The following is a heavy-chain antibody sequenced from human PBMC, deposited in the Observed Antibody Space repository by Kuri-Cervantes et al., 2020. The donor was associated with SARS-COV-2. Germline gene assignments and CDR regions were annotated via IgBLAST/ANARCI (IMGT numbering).Heavy chain of an antibody. CDR1: GFSLSMYW. J-gene: IGHJ3*02. CDR2: IKKDGSEK. CDR3: AREQWLELDAFDI. D-gene: IGHD6-19*01. Sequence: GGSLRLSCAASGFSLSMYWMSWVRQAPGKGLEWVANIKKDGSEKYYVDSVKGRFTISRDNAKNSLYLQMNSLRAEDTAVYYCAREQWLELDAFDIRGQGTMVTVSS. V-gene: IGHV3-7*01.